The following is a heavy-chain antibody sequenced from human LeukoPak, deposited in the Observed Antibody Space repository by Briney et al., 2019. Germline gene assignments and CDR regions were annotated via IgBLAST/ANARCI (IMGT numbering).Heavy chain of an antibody. Sequence: PSETLSLTCTVSGGSISSGGYYWSWIRQPPGKGLEWIGEINHSGSTNYNPSLKSRVTISVDTSKNQFSLKLSSVTAADTAVYYCARGRGPTVFDYWGQGTLVTVSS. J-gene: IGHJ4*02. CDR3: ARGRGPTVFDY. CDR2: INHSGST. CDR1: GGSISSGGYY. V-gene: IGHV4-61*08. D-gene: IGHD4-11*01.